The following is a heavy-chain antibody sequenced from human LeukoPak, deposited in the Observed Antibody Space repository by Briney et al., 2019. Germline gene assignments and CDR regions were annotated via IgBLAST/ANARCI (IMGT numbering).Heavy chain of an antibody. CDR2: IYSGGST. J-gene: IGHJ6*02. V-gene: IGHV3-66*01. Sequence: GGSLRPSCAASGFAVSSNYMSWVRQAPGKGLEWVSVIYSGGSTYYADSVKGRFTISRDNSKNTLYLQMNSLRAEDTAVYYCARSIFYYYGMDVWGQGTTVTVSS. D-gene: IGHD2-21*01. CDR3: ARSIFYYYGMDV. CDR1: GFAVSSNY.